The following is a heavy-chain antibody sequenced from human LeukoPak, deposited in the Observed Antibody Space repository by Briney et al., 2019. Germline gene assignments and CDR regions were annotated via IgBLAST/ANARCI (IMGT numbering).Heavy chain of an antibody. D-gene: IGHD1-26*01. Sequence: TGGSLRLSCAASGFIVSGDFMSWVRQAPGKGLEWVSVIYSGGSTYYADSVKGRFTISRDNSKNTLDLQMTGLRAEDTAVYYCARERGRGRDSPWFDYWGQGTLVTVSS. CDR1: GFIVSGDF. J-gene: IGHJ4*02. V-gene: IGHV3-53*01. CDR2: IYSGGST. CDR3: ARERGRGRDSPWFDY.